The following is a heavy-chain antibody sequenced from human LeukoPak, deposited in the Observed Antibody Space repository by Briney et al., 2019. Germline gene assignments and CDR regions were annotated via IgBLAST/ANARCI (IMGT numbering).Heavy chain of an antibody. D-gene: IGHD2-15*01. CDR1: GGSISSGGYY. CDR2: IYYSGST. Sequence: SETLSLTCTVSGGSISSGGYYWSWIRQHPGKGLEWIGYIYYSGSTYYNPSLKSRVTISVDTSKNQFSLKLSSVTAADTAMYYCARVWGGGSGQADYWGQGTLVTVSS. V-gene: IGHV4-31*03. J-gene: IGHJ4*02. CDR3: ARVWGGGSGQADY.